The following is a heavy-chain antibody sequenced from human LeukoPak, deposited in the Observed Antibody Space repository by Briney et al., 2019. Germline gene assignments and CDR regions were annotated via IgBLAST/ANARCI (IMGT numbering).Heavy chain of an antibody. CDR2: IYTSGST. J-gene: IGHJ3*02. V-gene: IGHV4-61*02. CDR1: GGSISSGSYY. CDR3: VGPQGHDAFDI. Sequence: KTSQTLSLTCTVSGGSISSGSYYWSWIRQPAGKGLEWIERIYTSGSTNYNPSLKSRVTISVDTSKNQFSLKLSSVTAADTAVYYCVGPQGHDAFDIWGQGTMVTVSS.